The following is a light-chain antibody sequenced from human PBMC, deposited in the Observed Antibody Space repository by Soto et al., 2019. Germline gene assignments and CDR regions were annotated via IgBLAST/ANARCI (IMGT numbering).Light chain of an antibody. CDR1: QTISSW. V-gene: IGKV1-33*01. CDR2: DAS. Sequence: DIQMTQSPSTLSGSVGDRVTITCRASQTISSWLAWYHQKPGRAPKLLIYDASNLEAGVPSRFRGSGSGTDFTFTISRLQPEDIATYYCQQYENLPTFGQGTRLEIK. CDR3: QQYENLPT. J-gene: IGKJ5*01.